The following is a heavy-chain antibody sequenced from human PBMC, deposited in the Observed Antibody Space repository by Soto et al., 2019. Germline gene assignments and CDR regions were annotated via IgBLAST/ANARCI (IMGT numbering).Heavy chain of an antibody. CDR2: INPSGGSK. CDR3: ALCGYSYDYYFDY. V-gene: IGHV1-46*01. J-gene: IGHJ4*02. CDR1: GYTFTTYY. Sequence: ASVQETCKASGYTFTTYYMHWVRQPPGRGREGMGIINPSGGSKSFSKQFQGRVTMTRDTSTNTVYMELRSLRSEDTAVYYCALCGYSYDYYFDYWGQGTLVTVSS. D-gene: IGHD5-18*01.